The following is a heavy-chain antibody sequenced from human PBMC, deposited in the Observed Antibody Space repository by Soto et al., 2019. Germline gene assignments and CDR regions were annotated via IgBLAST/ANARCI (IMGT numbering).Heavy chain of an antibody. V-gene: IGHV1-18*01. CDR3: ARDLSGVIVVVITPLDAFDI. J-gene: IGHJ3*02. D-gene: IGHD3-22*01. CDR1: GYTFTSYG. CDR2: ISAYNGNT. Sequence: GASVKVSCKASGYTFTSYGISWVRQAPGQGLEWMGWISAYNGNTNYAQKLQGRVTMTTDTSTNTAYMELRSLRSDDTAVYYCARDLSGVIVVVITPLDAFDIWGQGTMVTVSS.